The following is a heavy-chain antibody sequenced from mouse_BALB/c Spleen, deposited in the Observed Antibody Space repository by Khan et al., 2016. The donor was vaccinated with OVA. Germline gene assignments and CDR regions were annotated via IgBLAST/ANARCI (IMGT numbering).Heavy chain of an antibody. CDR1: GFSLTSYA. J-gene: IGHJ4*01. CDR2: IWSDGST. Sequence: VELVESGPDLVAPSQSLPITCTVSGFSLTSYAIHWVRQPPGKGLEWLVVIWSDGSTTYNSALKSRLSISKDNSKSQVFLKINSLQTDDTAMYYCARHQFPLSMDSWGQGTSVTVSS. V-gene: IGHV2-6-2*01. CDR3: ARHQFPLSMDS.